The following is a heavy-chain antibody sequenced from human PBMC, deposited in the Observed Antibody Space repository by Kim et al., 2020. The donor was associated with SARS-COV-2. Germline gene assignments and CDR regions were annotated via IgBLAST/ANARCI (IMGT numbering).Heavy chain of an antibody. CDR2: ST. CDR3: ARDLVVLGMDV. D-gene: IGHD2-2*01. J-gene: IGHJ6*02. V-gene: IGHV3-53*04. Sequence: STYYADSVKGRFTSSRHNSKNTLYLQMNTLRAEDTAVYYCARDLVVLGMDVWGQGTTVTVSS.